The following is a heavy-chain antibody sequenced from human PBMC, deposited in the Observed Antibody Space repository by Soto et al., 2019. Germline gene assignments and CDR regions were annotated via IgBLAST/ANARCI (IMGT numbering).Heavy chain of an antibody. Sequence: QVQLQESGPGLVKPSQTLSLTCTVSGGSISSGGYYWSWSRQHPGKRLEWIGYIYYSGSTYYNPSFKRRVTISVNTAKNPFSRKLSSVTAADTAVYYCARAETVTMGGLCLDYWGQGTLVTVSS. J-gene: IGHJ4*02. CDR2: IYYSGST. CDR1: GGSISSGGYY. D-gene: IGHD4-17*01. CDR3: ARAETVTMGGLCLDY. V-gene: IGHV4-31*03.